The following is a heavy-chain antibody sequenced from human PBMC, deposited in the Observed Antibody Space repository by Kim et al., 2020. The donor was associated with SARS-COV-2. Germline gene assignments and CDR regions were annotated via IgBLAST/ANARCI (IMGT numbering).Heavy chain of an antibody. D-gene: IGHD3-3*01. CDR2: IWYDGSNK. CDR3: ARDPRYYDFWSGYAQGDYYYGMDG. Sequence: GGSLRLSCAASGFTFSSYGMHWVRQAPGKGLEWVAVIWYDGSNKYYADSVKGRFTISRDNSKNTLYLQMNSLRAEDTAVYYCARDPRYYDFWSGYAQGDYYYGMDGWGQGTTVTVSS. V-gene: IGHV3-33*01. CDR1: GFTFSSYG. J-gene: IGHJ6*02.